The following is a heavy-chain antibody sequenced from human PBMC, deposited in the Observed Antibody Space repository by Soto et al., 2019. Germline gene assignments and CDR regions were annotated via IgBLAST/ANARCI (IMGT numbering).Heavy chain of an antibody. CDR3: ARDPGLLMILRRGFDI. D-gene: IGHD3-16*01. CDR1: GFSFSDFA. V-gene: IGHV3-30-3*01. J-gene: IGHJ3*02. CDR2: VSSDGNGK. Sequence: QVQLVESGGGVVQPGRSLRLSCAASGFSFSDFAMHWVRQAPGKSLEWVAVVSSDGNGKYYADSARGRFSISRDNSNYTLYLQMDSLRTEDTAFYYCARDPGLLMILRRGFDIWGQGAIVTVSS.